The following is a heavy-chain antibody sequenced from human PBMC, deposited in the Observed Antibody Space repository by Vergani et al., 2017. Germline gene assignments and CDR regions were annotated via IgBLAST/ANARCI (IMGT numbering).Heavy chain of an antibody. CDR2: IKQDGSEK. J-gene: IGHJ4*02. D-gene: IGHD6-19*01. CDR3: ASQXAVAGTHVPHGFDY. V-gene: IGHV3-7*01. CDR1: GFTFSSYW. Sequence: EVQLVESGGGLVQPGGSLRLSCAASGFTFSSYWMSWVRQAPGKGLEWVANIKQDGSEKYYVDSVKGRFTISRDNAKNSLYLQMNSLRAEDTAVYYCASQXAVAGTHVPHGFDYWGQGTLVTVSS.